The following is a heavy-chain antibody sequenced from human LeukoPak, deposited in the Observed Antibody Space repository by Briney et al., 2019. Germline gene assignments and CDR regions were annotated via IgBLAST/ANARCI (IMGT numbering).Heavy chain of an antibody. V-gene: IGHV1-69*05. J-gene: IGHJ4*02. CDR3: ARTKYPSNFGFDN. CDR2: IIPIFGTA. CDR1: GGTFSAYV. D-gene: IGHD4-11*01. Sequence: SVKVSCKASGGTFSAYVINWVRQAPGQGLEWMGRIIPIFGTANYAQRFQGRVTITTDESTSTTYMEMSSLRSEDTAVYYCARTKYPSNFGFDNWGQGTLVTVSS.